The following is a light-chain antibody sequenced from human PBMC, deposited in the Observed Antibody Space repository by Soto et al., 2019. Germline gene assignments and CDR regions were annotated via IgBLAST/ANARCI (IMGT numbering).Light chain of an antibody. J-gene: IGLJ1*01. CDR3: SSYTSSSTLVV. CDR1: SSDVGGYNY. V-gene: IGLV2-14*01. Sequence: QSALTQPASVSGSPGQSITISCTGTSSDVGGYNYVSWYQQHPGKAPKLMIYEVSNRPSGVSNRFSGSKSGNTASLTISGLQAEDEADYCCSSYTSSSTLVVFGTGTKLTVL. CDR2: EVS.